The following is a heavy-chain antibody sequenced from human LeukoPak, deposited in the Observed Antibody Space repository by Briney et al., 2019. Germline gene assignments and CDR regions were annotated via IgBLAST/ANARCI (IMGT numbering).Heavy chain of an antibody. CDR2: ISSSSSYI. CDR3: ARSGITIFGVVPD. CDR1: GFTFSSYS. V-gene: IGHV3-21*01. D-gene: IGHD3-3*01. J-gene: IGHJ4*02. Sequence: GGSLRLSCAASGFTFSSYSMNWVRQAPGKGLEWVSSISSSSSYIYYADSVKGRFTISRDNAKNSLYLQMNSLRAEDTAVYYCARSGITIFGVVPDWGQGTLVTVSS.